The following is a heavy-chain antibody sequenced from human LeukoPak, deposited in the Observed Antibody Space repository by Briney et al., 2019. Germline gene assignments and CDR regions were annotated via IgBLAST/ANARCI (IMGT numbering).Heavy chain of an antibody. Sequence: SETLSLTCTVSGGSISSYYWSWIRQPAGKGLEWIGRIYTSGSTNYNPSLKSRVTISVDKSKNQFSLKLSSVTAAVTAVYYCARVRYYDSSGYYYFDYWGQGTLVTVSS. D-gene: IGHD3-22*01. CDR3: ARVRYYDSSGYYYFDY. CDR2: IYTSGST. V-gene: IGHV4-4*07. CDR1: GGSISSYY. J-gene: IGHJ4*02.